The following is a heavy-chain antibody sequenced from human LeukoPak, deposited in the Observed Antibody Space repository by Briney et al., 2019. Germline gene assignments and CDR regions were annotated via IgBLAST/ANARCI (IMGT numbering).Heavy chain of an antibody. D-gene: IGHD6-13*01. CDR2: IYYSGTT. V-gene: IGHV4-59*01. J-gene: IGHJ4*02. CDR1: GGSISNYY. Sequence: SETLSLTCTVSGGSISNYYWSWIRQPPGKGLEWIGYIYYSGTTNYNPSLTSRVTISVDTSKNQFSLKLNSVTAADTAVYYCARGVYIAAAQYGYWGQGTLVTVCS. CDR3: ARGVYIAAAQYGY.